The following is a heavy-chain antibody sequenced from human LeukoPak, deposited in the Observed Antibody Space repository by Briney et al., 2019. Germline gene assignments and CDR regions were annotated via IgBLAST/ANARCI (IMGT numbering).Heavy chain of an antibody. CDR3: ARVPGIAAAGTLGRTGWFDP. V-gene: IGHV1-18*01. Sequence: ASVKVSCKASGYTFTSYGISWVRQAPGQGLEWMGWISAYNGNTSYAQKLQGRVTMTTDTSTSTAYMELRSLRSDDTAVYYCARVPGIAAAGTLGRTGWFDPWGQGTLVTVSS. CDR1: GYTFTSYG. J-gene: IGHJ5*02. CDR2: ISAYNGNT. D-gene: IGHD6-13*01.